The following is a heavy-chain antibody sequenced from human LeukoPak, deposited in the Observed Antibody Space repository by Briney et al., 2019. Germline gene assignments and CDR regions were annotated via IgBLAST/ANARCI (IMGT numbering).Heavy chain of an antibody. Sequence: SETLSLTCTVSGGSISSYYWSWIRQPPGQGREWIGYIYYSGSTNSNTSLNSRITISVATTKNQFSLKLSSVTAADTAVYYCARAAGVDYDSSGYHDYWGQGTLVTVSS. CDR1: GGSISSYY. CDR2: IYYSGST. V-gene: IGHV4-59*01. CDR3: ARAAGVDYDSSGYHDY. J-gene: IGHJ4*02. D-gene: IGHD3-22*01.